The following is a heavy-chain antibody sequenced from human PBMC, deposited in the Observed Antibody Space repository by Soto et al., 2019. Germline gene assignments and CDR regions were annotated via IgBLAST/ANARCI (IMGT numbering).Heavy chain of an antibody. CDR3: ARDPDIVATTGDYYYYGMDV. Sequence: SVKVSVKGSGGTVGSYAISWVRQAPVQGLEWMGGIIPIFGTANYAQKFQGRVTITADKSTSTAYMELSSLRSEDTAVYYCARDPDIVATTGDYYYYGMDVWGQGTTVTVCS. CDR2: IIPIFGTA. J-gene: IGHJ6*02. D-gene: IGHD5-12*01. V-gene: IGHV1-69*06. CDR1: GGTVGSYA.